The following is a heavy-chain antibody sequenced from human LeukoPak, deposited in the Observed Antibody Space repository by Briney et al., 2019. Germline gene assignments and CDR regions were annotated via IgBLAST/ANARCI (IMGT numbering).Heavy chain of an antibody. CDR2: ISAYNGNT. J-gene: IGHJ3*02. D-gene: IGHD2-2*01. V-gene: IGHV1-18*01. CDR1: GNTFTSYG. Sequence: ASVKVSCKASGNTFTSYGISWVRQAPGQGLEWMGWISAYNGNTNYAQKLQGRVTMTTDTSTSTAYMELRSLGSDDTAVYYCARDCSSTSCYAGSAFDIWGQGTMVTVSS. CDR3: ARDCSSTSCYAGSAFDI.